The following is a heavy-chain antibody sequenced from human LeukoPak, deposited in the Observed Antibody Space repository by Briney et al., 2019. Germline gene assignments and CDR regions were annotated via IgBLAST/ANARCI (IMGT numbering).Heavy chain of an antibody. CDR1: GYTFTSYS. CDR2: INPSGGST. CDR3: AREIAAAAEYFQH. J-gene: IGHJ1*01. Sequence: GASVKVSCKAPGYTFTSYSMHWVRQAPGQGLEWMGIINPSGGSTSYAQKFQGRVTMTRDTSTSTVYMELSSLRSEDTAVYYCAREIAAAAEYFQHWGQGTLVTVSS. D-gene: IGHD6-13*01. V-gene: IGHV1-46*01.